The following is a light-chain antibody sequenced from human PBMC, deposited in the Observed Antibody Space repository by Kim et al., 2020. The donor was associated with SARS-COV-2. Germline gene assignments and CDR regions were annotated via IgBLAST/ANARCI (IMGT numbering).Light chain of an antibody. CDR2: AAS. V-gene: IGKV3-20*01. CDR1: QSVGSSF. Sequence: ETVLTQSPGTLSLSPGERATLSCRASQSVGSSFIAWYQQRPGQAPRLLMFAASSRGPGIPDRFSGRGSGTDFTLTIDGLEPEDAATYYCQQYDVSHWTFGQGTKVDIK. CDR3: QQYDVSHWT. J-gene: IGKJ1*01.